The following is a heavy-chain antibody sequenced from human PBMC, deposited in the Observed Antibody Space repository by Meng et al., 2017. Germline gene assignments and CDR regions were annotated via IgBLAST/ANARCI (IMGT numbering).Heavy chain of an antibody. J-gene: IGHJ2*01. D-gene: IGHD3-10*01. CDR1: GGSISSYY. Sequence: SETLSLTCTVSGGSISSYYWSWIRQPPGKGLEWIGYIYYSGSTNYNPSLKSRVTISVDTSKNQFSLKLSSVTAADTAVYYCARSLGYYGSGSWCFDLWGRGTLVTVSS. CDR3: ARSLGYYGSGSWCFDL. CDR2: IYYSGST. V-gene: IGHV4-59*01.